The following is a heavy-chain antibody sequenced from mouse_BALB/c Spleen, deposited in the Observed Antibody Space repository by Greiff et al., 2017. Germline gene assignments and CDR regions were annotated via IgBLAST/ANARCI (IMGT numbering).Heavy chain of an antibody. CDR1: GFTFSSYG. Sequence: EVHLVESGGDLVKPGGSLKLSCAASGFTFSSYGMSWVRQTPDKRLEWVATISSGGSYTYYPDSVKGRFTISRDNAKNTLYLQMSSLKSEDTAMYYCARRYDGYWYFDVWGAGTTVTVSS. V-gene: IGHV5-6*01. D-gene: IGHD2-3*01. J-gene: IGHJ1*01. CDR2: ISSGGSYT. CDR3: ARRYDGYWYFDV.